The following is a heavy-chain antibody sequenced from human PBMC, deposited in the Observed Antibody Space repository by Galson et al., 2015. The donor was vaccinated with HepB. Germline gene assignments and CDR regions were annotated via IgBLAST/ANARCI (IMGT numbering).Heavy chain of an antibody. Sequence: SLRLSCAASGFTFSSYGMHWVRQAPGKGLEWVAVISYDGSNKYYADSVKGRFTISRDNSKNTLYLQMNSLRAEDTAVYYCAKDLSSSWYFGVADYMDVWGKGTTVTVSS. V-gene: IGHV3-30*18. CDR2: ISYDGSNK. J-gene: IGHJ6*03. CDR3: AKDLSSSWYFGVADYMDV. D-gene: IGHD6-13*01. CDR1: GFTFSSYG.